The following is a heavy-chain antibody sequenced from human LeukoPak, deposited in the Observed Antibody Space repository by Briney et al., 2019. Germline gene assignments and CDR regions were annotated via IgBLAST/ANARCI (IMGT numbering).Heavy chain of an antibody. Sequence: GGSLRLSCAASGFTFSSYAMTWVRQAPGKGLEWVSTVSGSAGRTDYADSVKGRFTISRDNLKNTLYLQMNSLRAEDTAVYYRAKNRGHCVNGVCHNYYYMDVWGKGTTVTVSS. CDR1: GFTFSSYA. V-gene: IGHV3-23*01. D-gene: IGHD2-8*01. CDR2: VSGSAGRT. J-gene: IGHJ6*03. CDR3: AKNRGHCVNGVCHNYYYMDV.